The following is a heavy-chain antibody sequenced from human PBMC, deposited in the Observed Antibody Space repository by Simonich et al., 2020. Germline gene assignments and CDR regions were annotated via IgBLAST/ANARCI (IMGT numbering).Heavy chain of an antibody. CDR3: ARSTTGTTAFDI. J-gene: IGHJ3*02. V-gene: IGHV1-18*01. D-gene: IGHD1-1*01. CDR2: ISANNVNT. CDR1: GYTFTSYG. Sequence: QVQLVQSGAEVKKPGASVKVSCKASGYTFTSYGISWVRQAPGQRLEWMGWISANNVNTNYAQKLQVRVTMTTDTSTSTAYMELRSLRSDDTAVYYCARSTTGTTAFDIWGQGTMVTVSS.